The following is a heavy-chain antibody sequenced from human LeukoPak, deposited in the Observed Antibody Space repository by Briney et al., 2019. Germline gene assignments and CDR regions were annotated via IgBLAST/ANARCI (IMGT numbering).Heavy chain of an antibody. CDR2: ISSSGSTI. V-gene: IGHV3-11*01. CDR3: ARERGDDSSGYYGSPKIDY. CDR1: GFTFSDYY. Sequence: PGGSLRLSCAASGFTFSDYYMSWIRQAPGKGLEWVSYISSSGSTIYYADSVKGRFTISRDNAKNSLYLQMNSLRAEDTAVYYCARERGDDSSGYYGSPKIDYWGQGTLVTVSS. J-gene: IGHJ4*02. D-gene: IGHD3-22*01.